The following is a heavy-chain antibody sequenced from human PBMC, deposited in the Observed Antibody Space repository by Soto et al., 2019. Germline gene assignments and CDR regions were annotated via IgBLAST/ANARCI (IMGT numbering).Heavy chain of an antibody. D-gene: IGHD6-13*01. Sequence: GGSLRLSCAASGFTFSSYAMHWVRQAPGKGLEWVAVISYDGSNKYYADSVKGRFTISRDNSKNTLYLQMNSLRAEDTAVYYCARSQVIPGAYIAADLQLPYYYYGMDVWGQGTTVTVSS. V-gene: IGHV3-30-3*01. CDR1: GFTFSSYA. J-gene: IGHJ6*02. CDR2: ISYDGSNK. CDR3: ARSQVIPGAYIAADLQLPYYYYGMDV.